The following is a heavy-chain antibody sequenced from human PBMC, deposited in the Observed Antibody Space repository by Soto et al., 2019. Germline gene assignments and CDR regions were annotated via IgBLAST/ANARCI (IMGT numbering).Heavy chain of an antibody. V-gene: IGHV3-33*01. J-gene: IGHJ5*02. CDR3: ARVPMTRVTRWTWFDP. D-gene: IGHD4-17*01. CDR1: GFIYNDYG. Sequence: QVQLMESGGGVVQPGGSLRLSCTASGFIYNDYGMNWVRQSPGKGLEWVAVIWHDGSDEHYADSVKGRFTISRDNSKNMLYLQMNSLSAADPAVYYCARVPMTRVTRWTWFDPWGQGTLVTVSS. CDR2: IWHDGSDE.